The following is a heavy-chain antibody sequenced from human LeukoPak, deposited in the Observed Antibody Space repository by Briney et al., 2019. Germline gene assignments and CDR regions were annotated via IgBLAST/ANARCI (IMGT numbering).Heavy chain of an antibody. Sequence: SETLSLTCTVSGVSISSSSYYWGWIRQPPGKGLEWIGSIYYSGSTYYNPSLKSRVTISVDTSKNQFSLKLSSVTAADTAVYYCARAALLHPMDVWGKGTTVTVSS. V-gene: IGHV4-39*07. CDR1: GVSISSSSYY. D-gene: IGHD2/OR15-2a*01. CDR2: IYYSGST. J-gene: IGHJ6*03. CDR3: ARAALLHPMDV.